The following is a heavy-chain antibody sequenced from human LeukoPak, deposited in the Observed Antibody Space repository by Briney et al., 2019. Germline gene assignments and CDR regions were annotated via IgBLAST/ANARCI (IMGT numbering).Heavy chain of an antibody. Sequence: SETLSLTCAVYGGSFSGYYWSWIRQPPGKGLEWIGEINHSGSTNYNPSLKSQVTISVDTSKNQFSLKLSSVTAADTAVYYCARGGSIAARPTRFDPWGQGTLVTVSS. V-gene: IGHV4-34*01. CDR2: INHSGST. D-gene: IGHD6-6*01. CDR1: GGSFSGYY. CDR3: ARGGSIAARPTRFDP. J-gene: IGHJ5*02.